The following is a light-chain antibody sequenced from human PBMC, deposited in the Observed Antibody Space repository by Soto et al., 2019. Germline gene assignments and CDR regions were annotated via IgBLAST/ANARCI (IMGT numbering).Light chain of an antibody. Sequence: DIQMTQSPSTLSASVGDRVTITCRASQSISSWLAWYQQKPGKASKLLIYKASTLESGVPSNFSGSGSGTEFTLTISSLQPEDFATYYCQQLNSYPMYTFGQGTKVDIK. CDR3: QQLNSYPMYT. J-gene: IGKJ2*01. CDR1: QSISSW. V-gene: IGKV1-5*03. CDR2: KAS.